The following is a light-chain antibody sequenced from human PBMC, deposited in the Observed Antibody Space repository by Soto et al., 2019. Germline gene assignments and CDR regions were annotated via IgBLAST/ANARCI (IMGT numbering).Light chain of an antibody. CDR1: QSISSY. CDR2: AAS. V-gene: IGKV1-39*01. J-gene: IGKJ3*01. Sequence: DIQMTQSPSSLSASVGDRVTITCRASQSISSYLNWYQQKPGKAPKLLIYAASSLQSGVPSRFSGSGSGTDFTHTISSLQPEDFATYYCQQSYSTPHTFGPGTKVDIK. CDR3: QQSYSTPHT.